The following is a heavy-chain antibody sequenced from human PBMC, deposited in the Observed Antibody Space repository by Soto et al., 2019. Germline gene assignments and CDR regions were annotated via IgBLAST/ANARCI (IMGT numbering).Heavy chain of an antibody. D-gene: IGHD2-2*01. V-gene: IGHV4-30-2*01. J-gene: IGHJ4*02. CDR1: GGSISSGGYS. CDR2: IYHSGST. Sequence: QLQLQESGSGLVKPSQTLSLTCAVSGGSISSGGYSWSWIRQPPGKGLEWIGYIYHSGSTYYNPSRKSRVTISVDRSKNQFSLKLSSVTAADTAVYYCARVGSCISTSCSGGHFDYWGQGTLVTVSS. CDR3: ARVGSCISTSCSGGHFDY.